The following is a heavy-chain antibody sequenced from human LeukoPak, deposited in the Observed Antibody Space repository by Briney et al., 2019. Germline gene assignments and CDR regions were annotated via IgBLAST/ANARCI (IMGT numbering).Heavy chain of an antibody. CDR3: VSPRGFSYGYFDY. CDR2: VYYSKNT. Sequence: SETLSLTYTVSGGSISSSSYYWGWIRQPPGKGLEWIGSVYYSKNTYYNPSLKSRVTISADTSKNQSSLTLGSVSATDTAVYYCVSPRGFSYGYFDYWGQGTLVTVSS. J-gene: IGHJ4*02. CDR1: GGSISSSSYY. D-gene: IGHD5-18*01. V-gene: IGHV4-39*01.